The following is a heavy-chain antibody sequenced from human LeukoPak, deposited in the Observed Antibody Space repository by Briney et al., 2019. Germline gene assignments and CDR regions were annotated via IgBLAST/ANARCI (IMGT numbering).Heavy chain of an antibody. Sequence: PWGSLRLSCAASGFTFSSYWMCLVCQGPATGLDLVANIKQDGSEKYYVDSVKGRFTISRDNAKNSLYLQMNSLRAEDTAVYYCASVTKSDAFDIWGQGTMVTVSS. CDR2: IKQDGSEK. D-gene: IGHD4-17*01. CDR3: ASVTKSDAFDI. CDR1: GFTFSSYW. J-gene: IGHJ3*02. V-gene: IGHV3-7*01.